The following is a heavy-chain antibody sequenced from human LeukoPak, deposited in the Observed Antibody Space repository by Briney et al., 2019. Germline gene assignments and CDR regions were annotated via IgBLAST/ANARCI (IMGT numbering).Heavy chain of an antibody. CDR2: IYYSGST. D-gene: IGHD6-13*01. CDR3: ARSITSSWYGDFQH. CDR1: GGSMSGYF. V-gene: IGHV4-59*01. J-gene: IGHJ1*01. Sequence: SETLSLTCTVSGGSMSGYFWSWIRHPPGKGLERIGYIYYSGSTNYNPSLKSRVTISVDTSKNQFSLKLSSVTAADTAVYYCARSITSSWYGDFQHWRQGTLVTVSS.